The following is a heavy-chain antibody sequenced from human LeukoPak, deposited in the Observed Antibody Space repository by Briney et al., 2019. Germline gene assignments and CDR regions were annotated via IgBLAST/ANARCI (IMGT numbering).Heavy chain of an antibody. Sequence: GGSLRLSCAASGFTFSSTGMSWVRQAPGKGLEWVSAISGSGVSTYYADSVKGRFTISRDYSKNTLYLQMNSLRAEDTAVYYXXXXRRGWQQLVPDYWGQGTLVTVSS. J-gene: IGHJ4*02. D-gene: IGHD6-13*01. V-gene: IGHV3-23*01. CDR2: ISGSGVST. CDR3: XXXRRGWQQLVPDY. CDR1: GFTFSSTG.